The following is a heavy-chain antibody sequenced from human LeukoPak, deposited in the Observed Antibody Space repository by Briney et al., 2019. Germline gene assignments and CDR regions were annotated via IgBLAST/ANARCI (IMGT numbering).Heavy chain of an antibody. V-gene: IGHV3-30*02. Sequence: GGSLRLSCAASGFTFSSYGMNWVRQAPGKGLEWVTFIRYDGSNKYYADSVKGRFTISRDNSKNTLYLQMNSLRAADTAVYYCAKDSRAVAGTGIYYDYWGQGTLVTVSS. J-gene: IGHJ4*02. CDR3: AKDSRAVAGTGIYYDY. D-gene: IGHD6-19*01. CDR2: IRYDGSNK. CDR1: GFTFSSYG.